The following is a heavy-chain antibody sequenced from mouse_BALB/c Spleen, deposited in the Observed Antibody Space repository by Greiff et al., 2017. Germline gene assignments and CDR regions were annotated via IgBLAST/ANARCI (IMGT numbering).Heavy chain of an antibody. D-gene: IGHD1-1*01. CDR2: IDPYYGGT. J-gene: IGHJ4*01. V-gene: IGHV1-39*01. CDR1: GYSFTGYN. CDR3: ARGDYYGSSYGDYAMDY. Sequence: VQLKESGPELEKPGASVKISCKASGYSFTGYNMNWVKQSNGKSLEWIGNIDPYYGGTSYNQKFKGKATLTVDKSSSTAYMQLKSLTSEDSAVYYCARGDYYGSSYGDYAMDYWGQGTSVTVSS.